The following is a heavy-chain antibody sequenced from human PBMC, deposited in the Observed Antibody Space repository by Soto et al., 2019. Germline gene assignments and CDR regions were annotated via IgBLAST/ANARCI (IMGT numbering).Heavy chain of an antibody. CDR1: GFSLSTSGVG. D-gene: IGHD5-12*01. Sequence: QITLKESGPPLVKPTQTLTLTCTFSGFSLSTSGVGVGWIRQPPGKALEWLALIYWDDDKRYSPSLKSRLTITKDTSKNQVVLTITNMDPVDTATYYCAHVYGGYDSFDYWGQGTLVTVSS. J-gene: IGHJ4*02. CDR3: AHVYGGYDSFDY. CDR2: IYWDDDK. V-gene: IGHV2-5*02.